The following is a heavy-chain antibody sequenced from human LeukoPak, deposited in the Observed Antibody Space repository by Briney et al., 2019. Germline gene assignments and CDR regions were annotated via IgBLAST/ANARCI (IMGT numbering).Heavy chain of an antibody. CDR2: IYHSGST. Sequence: SGTLSLTCAVSGGSISSSNWWSWVRQPPGKGLEWIGEIYHSGSTNYNPSLKSRVTISVDKSKNQFSLKLSSVTAADTAVYYCARVGGSRNYYDAFDIRGQGTMVTVSS. V-gene: IGHV4-4*02. CDR3: ARVGGSRNYYDAFDI. D-gene: IGHD1-26*01. CDR1: GGSISSSNW. J-gene: IGHJ3*02.